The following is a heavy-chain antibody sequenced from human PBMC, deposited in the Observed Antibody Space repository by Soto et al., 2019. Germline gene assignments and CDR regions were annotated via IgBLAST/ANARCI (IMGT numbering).Heavy chain of an antibody. CDR1: GFTFSNYA. Sequence: EVQLLESGGGLVQPGGSLRLSCTASGFTFSNYAMSWVRQAPDKGLEWVSAISGRGGSTYYADSVKGRFTIARDNSKNMLFPQMTSLRAEDTALYYCAKDSTVTTSLYSYYYGLDVWGQGTRVTVSS. CDR2: ISGRGGST. J-gene: IGHJ6*02. CDR3: AKDSTVTTSLYSYYYGLDV. V-gene: IGHV3-23*01. D-gene: IGHD4-17*01.